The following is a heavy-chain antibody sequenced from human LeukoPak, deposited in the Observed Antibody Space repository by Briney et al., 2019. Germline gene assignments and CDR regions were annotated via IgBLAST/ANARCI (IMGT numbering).Heavy chain of an antibody. J-gene: IGHJ4*02. CDR3: ATFPTLVRGAIIEYYFDY. CDR1: GFTFSSYS. CDR2: ISSSGSTI. D-gene: IGHD3-10*01. Sequence: PGGSLRLSCAASGFTFSSYSMNWVRQAPGKGLEWVSYISSSGSTIYYADSVKGRFTISRDNAKNSLYLQMNSLRAEDTAVYYCATFPTLVRGAIIEYYFDYWGQGTLVTVSS. V-gene: IGHV3-48*04.